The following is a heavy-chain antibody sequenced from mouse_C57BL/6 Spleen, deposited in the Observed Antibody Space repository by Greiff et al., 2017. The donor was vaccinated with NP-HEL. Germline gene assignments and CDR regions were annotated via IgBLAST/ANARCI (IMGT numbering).Heavy chain of an antibody. J-gene: IGHJ2*01. Sequence: VQLQQPGAELVRPGTSVKLSCKASGYTFTSYWMHWVKQRPVQGLEWIGVIDPSDSYTNYNQKFKGKATLTVDTSSSTAYMQLSSLTSEDSAVYYCERGEGGSSRFDYWGQGTTLTVSS. D-gene: IGHD1-1*01. CDR3: ERGEGGSSRFDY. CDR1: GYTFTSYW. CDR2: IDPSDSYT. V-gene: IGHV1-59*01.